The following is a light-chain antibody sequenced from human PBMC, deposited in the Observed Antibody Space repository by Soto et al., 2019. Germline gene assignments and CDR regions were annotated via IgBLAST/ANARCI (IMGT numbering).Light chain of an antibody. Sequence: DIQMTQSPSSLSASVGDRVTISCRASQSISSYLNWYQQKPGEAPKLLIYAASSLQSGVPSRFSGSGSGTEFTLTISSLQPEDFATYYCQQANSFPLTFGGGTKVDI. CDR1: QSISSY. V-gene: IGKV1-39*01. CDR2: AAS. CDR3: QQANSFPLT. J-gene: IGKJ4*01.